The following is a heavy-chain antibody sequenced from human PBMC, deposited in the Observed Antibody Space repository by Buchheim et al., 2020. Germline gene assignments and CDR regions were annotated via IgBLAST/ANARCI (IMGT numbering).Heavy chain of an antibody. CDR1: GGSISSYY. Sequence: QVQLQESGPGLVKPSETLSLTCTVSGGSISSYYWSWIRQPAGKGLEWIGSIYYSGSTYYNPSLKSRVTISVDTSKNQFSLKLSSVTAADTAVYYCARQRDCSSTSCYMGYFDYWGQGTL. CDR3: ARQRDCSSTSCYMGYFDY. V-gene: IGHV4-59*05. D-gene: IGHD2-2*02. CDR2: IYYSGST. J-gene: IGHJ4*02.